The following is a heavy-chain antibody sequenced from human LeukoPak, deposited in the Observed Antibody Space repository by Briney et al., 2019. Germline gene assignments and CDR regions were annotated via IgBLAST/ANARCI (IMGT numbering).Heavy chain of an antibody. CDR3: ARDRLYGGSYPDY. CDR1: GYTFTSNA. CDR2: INADNGNT. J-gene: IGHJ4*02. D-gene: IGHD1-26*01. V-gene: IGHV1-3*01. Sequence: ASVKVSCKASGYTFTSNAMHWVRQAPGQRLEWMGWINADNGNTKYSQKFQGRVTITRDTSASTAYMELSSLRSEDTAVYHCARDRLYGGSYPDYWGQGTLVTVSS.